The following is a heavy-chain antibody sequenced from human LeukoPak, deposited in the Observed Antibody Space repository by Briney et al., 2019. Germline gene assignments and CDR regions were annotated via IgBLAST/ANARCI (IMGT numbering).Heavy chain of an antibody. CDR3: ARDSLSGNWNDVVLMDV. D-gene: IGHD1-1*01. V-gene: IGHV3-74*01. Sequence: PGGSLRLSCAASGFTFSSYWMHWVRQAPGQGLVWVSRINSDGSSTSYADFVKGRFTISRDNAKNTLYLQMNSLRAEDTAVYYCARDSLSGNWNDVVLMDVWGKGTTVTVSS. CDR2: INSDGSST. CDR1: GFTFSSYW. J-gene: IGHJ6*04.